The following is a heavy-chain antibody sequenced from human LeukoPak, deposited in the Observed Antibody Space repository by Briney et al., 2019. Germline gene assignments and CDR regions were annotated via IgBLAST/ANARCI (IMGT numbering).Heavy chain of an antibody. CDR1: GFTFSSYG. V-gene: IGHV3-30*18. Sequence: GRSLRLSCAASGFTFSSYGMHWVRQAPGKGLEWVAVISYDGSNKYYADSVKGRFTISRDNSKNTLYLQMNSLRAEDTAVYYCAEASVTVMGIDYWGQGTLVTVSS. D-gene: IGHD4-17*01. J-gene: IGHJ4*02. CDR3: AEASVTVMGIDY. CDR2: ISYDGSNK.